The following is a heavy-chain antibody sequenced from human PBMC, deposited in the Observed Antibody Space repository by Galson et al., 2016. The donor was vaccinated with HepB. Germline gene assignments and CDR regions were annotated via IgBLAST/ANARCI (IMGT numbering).Heavy chain of an antibody. Sequence: ISGDSVSNNAAAWIWIRQSPSRGLEWLGRTYYRSQWDSDYAVSVKSRITIYSDTSKNLFSLQLNSVTPEDTAVYYCARAIHLGRGMDVWGHGTTVTVSS. CDR2: TYYRSQWDS. V-gene: IGHV6-1*01. CDR1: GDSVSNNAAA. CDR3: ARAIHLGRGMDV. D-gene: IGHD5-18*01. J-gene: IGHJ6*02.